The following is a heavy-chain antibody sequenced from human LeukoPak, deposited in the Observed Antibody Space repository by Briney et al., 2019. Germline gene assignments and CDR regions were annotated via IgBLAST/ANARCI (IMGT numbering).Heavy chain of an antibody. CDR3: ATLRSSGYYYGPEPFDY. CDR2: INHSGST. D-gene: IGHD3-22*01. V-gene: IGHV4-34*01. Sequence: SETLSLTCAVYGGPFSGYYWSWIRQPPGKGLEWIGEINHSGSTYYNPSLKSRVTISVDTSKNQFSLKLSSVTAADTAVYYCATLRSSGYYYGPEPFDYWGQGTLVTVSS. CDR1: GGPFSGYY. J-gene: IGHJ4*02.